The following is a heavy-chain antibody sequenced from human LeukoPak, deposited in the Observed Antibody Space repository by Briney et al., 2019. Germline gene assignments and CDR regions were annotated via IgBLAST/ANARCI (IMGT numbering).Heavy chain of an antibody. D-gene: IGHD1-1*01. CDR2: IYYSGST. Sequence: SQTLSLTCTVSGGSISSYYWSWIRQPPGKGLEWIGYIYYSGSTNYNPSLKSRVTISVDTSKNQFSLKLSSVAAADTAVYYCARTTVYYYYMDVWGKGTTVTISS. CDR1: GGSISSYY. CDR3: ARTTVYYYYMDV. V-gene: IGHV4-59*01. J-gene: IGHJ6*03.